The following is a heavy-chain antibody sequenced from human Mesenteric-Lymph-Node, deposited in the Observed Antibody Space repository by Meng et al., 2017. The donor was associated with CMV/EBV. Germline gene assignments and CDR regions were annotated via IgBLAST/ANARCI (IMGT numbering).Heavy chain of an antibody. CDR3: ARDTGVVVIATFDY. Sequence: GESLKISCAASEFTFSNYWMSWVRQAPGKGLEWVAIISFDGSIKYYADSVKGRFTISRDNSKNTLLLQMNSLRVEDTAVYYCARDTGVVVIATFDYWGQGTLVTVSS. V-gene: IGHV3-30-3*01. CDR2: ISFDGSIK. CDR1: EFTFSNYW. J-gene: IGHJ4*02. D-gene: IGHD2-21*01.